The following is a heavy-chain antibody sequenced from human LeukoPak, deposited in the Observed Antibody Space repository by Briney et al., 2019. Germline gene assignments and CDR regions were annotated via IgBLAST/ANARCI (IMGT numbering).Heavy chain of an antibody. CDR2: IYYSGST. CDR3: ARGEYSDYVWGSYRYPDY. V-gene: IGHV4-31*03. D-gene: IGHD3-16*02. J-gene: IGHJ4*02. Sequence: PSETLSLTCTVSGGSISSGGYYWSWIRQHPGKGLEWIGYIYYSGSTYYNPSLKSRVTISVDTSKNQFSLKLSSVTAADTAVYYCARGEYSDYVWGSYRYPDYWGQGTLVTVSS. CDR1: GGSISSGGYY.